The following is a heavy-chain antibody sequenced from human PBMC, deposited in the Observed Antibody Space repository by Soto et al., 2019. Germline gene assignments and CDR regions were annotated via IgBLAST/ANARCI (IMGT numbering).Heavy chain of an antibody. CDR3: ARDRQYYYDSSGSFHP. D-gene: IGHD3-22*01. CDR2: IIPILGIA. V-gene: IGHV1-69*08. Sequence: QVQLVQSGAEVKKPGSSVKVSCKASGGTFSSYTISWVRQAPGQGLEWMGRIIPILGIANYAQKFQGRVTITADKPPSTAYMELSSLRSEDTAVYYCARDRQYYYDSSGSFHPWGQGTLVTVSS. CDR1: GGTFSSYT. J-gene: IGHJ5*02.